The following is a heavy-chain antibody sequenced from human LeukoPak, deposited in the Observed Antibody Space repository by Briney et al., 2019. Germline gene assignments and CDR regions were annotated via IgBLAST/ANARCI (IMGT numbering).Heavy chain of an antibody. J-gene: IGHJ6*02. CDR1: GGSISSYY. CDR3: AREDCSSTSCYNYYYYYGMDV. D-gene: IGHD2-2*01. CDR2: IYTSGST. Sequence: SETLSLTCTVSGGSISSYYWGWIRQPAGKGLEWIGRIYTSGSTNYNPSLKSRVTMSVDTSKNQFSLKLSSVTAADTAVYYCAREDCSSTSCYNYYYYYGMDVWGQGTTVTVSS. V-gene: IGHV4-4*07.